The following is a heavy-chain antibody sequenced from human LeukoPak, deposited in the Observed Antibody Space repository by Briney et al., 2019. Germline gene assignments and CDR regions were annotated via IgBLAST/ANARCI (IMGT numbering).Heavy chain of an antibody. CDR3: ARDASIYDSSGYYYLW. J-gene: IGHJ4*02. CDR1: GGTFSRYA. CDR2: IIPIFGTA. Sequence: ASVKVSCXASGGTFSRYAISWVRQALGQGLEWMAGIIPIFGTANYAQKFQGRVTITADESSSTAYMELSSLRSEDTAVYYCARDASIYDSSGYYYLWWGQGTLVTVSS. D-gene: IGHD3-22*01. V-gene: IGHV1-69*01.